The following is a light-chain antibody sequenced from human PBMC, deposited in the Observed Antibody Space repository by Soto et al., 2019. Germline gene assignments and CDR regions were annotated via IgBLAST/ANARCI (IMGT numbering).Light chain of an antibody. CDR2: AAS. J-gene: IGKJ4*01. Sequence: DIQMTQSPSTVSASVGDRVTITCRASQGITTWLAWYQQKPGKAPRLLIYAASTLQSGIPSRFSGSASGTDFTLTISSLQPEDSAIYFCQQTDNFPLTFGGGTKVEIK. CDR3: QQTDNFPLT. CDR1: QGITTW. V-gene: IGKV1-12*01.